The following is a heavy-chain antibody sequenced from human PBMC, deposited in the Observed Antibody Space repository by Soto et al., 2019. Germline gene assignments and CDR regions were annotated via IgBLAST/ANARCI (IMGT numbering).Heavy chain of an antibody. D-gene: IGHD4-17*01. CDR3: AKERATTTAFDY. J-gene: IGHJ4*02. V-gene: IGHV3-23*01. CDR2: ITDNGGST. Sequence: GSLNLSCAASGFTFSRDGMSWFRPAPGKGLEWVSLITDNGGSTYYADSVKGRFTISRDNTKNTLFLQMNSLRAEDTAVYYCAKERATTTAFDYWGQGALVTVSS. CDR1: GFTFSRDG.